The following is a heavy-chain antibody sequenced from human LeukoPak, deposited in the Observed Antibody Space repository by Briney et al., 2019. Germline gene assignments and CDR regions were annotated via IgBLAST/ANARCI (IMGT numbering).Heavy chain of an antibody. V-gene: IGHV3-9*01. D-gene: IGHD6-19*01. CDR1: GFTFDDYA. CDR3: ARGNRDTSGFYYYGMDV. Sequence: GGSLRLSCAASGFTFDDYAMFWVRQAPGEGLEWVSGISWDSRNIGCAASVKGRFTVSRDNGKNSLYLQINSLRVEDTALYYCARGNRDTSGFYYYGMDVWGQGTTVSVSS. CDR2: ISWDSRNI. J-gene: IGHJ6*02.